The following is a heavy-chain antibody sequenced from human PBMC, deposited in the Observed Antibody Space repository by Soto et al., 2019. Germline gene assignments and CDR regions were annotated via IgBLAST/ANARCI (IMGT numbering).Heavy chain of an antibody. D-gene: IGHD6-6*01. J-gene: IGHJ5*02. V-gene: IGHV1-3*01. CDR3: ARVPEYSSSSVAFDP. Sequence: ASVKVSCKASGYTFTSYAMHWVRQAPGQRLEWMGWINAGNGNTKYSQKFQGRVTITRDTSASTAYMELSSLRSEDTAVYYCARVPEYSSSSVAFDPWGQGTLVTVSS. CDR1: GYTFTSYA. CDR2: INAGNGNT.